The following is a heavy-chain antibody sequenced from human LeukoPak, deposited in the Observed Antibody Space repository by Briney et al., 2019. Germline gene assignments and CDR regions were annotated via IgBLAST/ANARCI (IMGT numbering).Heavy chain of an antibody. CDR1: GYSFTSYW. J-gene: IGHJ4*02. V-gene: IGHV5-51*01. Sequence: GKSLKISCQGSGYSFTSYWIGWVRQMPGKGLEWMGIIYPGDSDTRYSPSFQGQVTISADKSISTAYLQWSSLKASDTAMYYCARRYCTNGVCQSYFDYWGQGTLVTVSS. CDR2: IYPGDSDT. CDR3: ARRYCTNGVCQSYFDY. D-gene: IGHD2-8*01.